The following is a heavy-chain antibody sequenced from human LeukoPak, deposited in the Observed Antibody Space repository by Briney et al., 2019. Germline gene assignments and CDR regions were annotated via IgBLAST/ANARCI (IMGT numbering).Heavy chain of an antibody. J-gene: IGHJ4*02. CDR2: ISAYNGNT. CDR1: GYTFTSYG. D-gene: IGHD3-10*02. Sequence: ASVKVTCKTSGYTFTSYGISWVRQAPGQGLEWMGWISAYNGNTNYAQNLQGRVTMTTDTSTSTAYMELRSLRSDDTAVYYCATGPSMMFDYWGQGTLVTVSS. CDR3: ATGPSMMFDY. V-gene: IGHV1-18*01.